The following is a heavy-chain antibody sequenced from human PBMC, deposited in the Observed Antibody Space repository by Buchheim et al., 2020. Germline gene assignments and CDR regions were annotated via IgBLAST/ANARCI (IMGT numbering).Heavy chain of an antibody. J-gene: IGHJ6*02. D-gene: IGHD1-26*01. CDR3: ARDYSGRYYYYYAMDV. CDR1: GFTFRNYW. V-gene: IGHV3-74*01. CDR2: INSDGSST. Sequence: EVQLVESGGGLVQPGGSLRLSCAASGFTFRNYWMHWVRQAPGKGLVWVSHINSDGSSTSYADSVKGRFTISRDNAQNTLYLEMNSLRAEDAAVYYCARDYSGRYYYYYAMDVWGQGTT.